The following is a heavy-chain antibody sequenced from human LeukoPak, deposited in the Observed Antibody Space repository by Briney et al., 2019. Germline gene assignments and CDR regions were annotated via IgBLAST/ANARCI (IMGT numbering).Heavy chain of an antibody. CDR2: IYTSGST. D-gene: IGHD6-13*01. V-gene: IGHV4-4*07. J-gene: IGHJ4*02. CDR1: GGSFSNFY. CDR3: ARETTGAGTARPFDY. Sequence: SETLSLTCTVSGGSFSNFYWSWIRQPAGQALEWIGRIYTSGSTNYNPSLKSRVTMSVDTSKNQFSLKLSSVTAADTAVYYCARETTGAGTARPFDYWGQGTLVTVSS.